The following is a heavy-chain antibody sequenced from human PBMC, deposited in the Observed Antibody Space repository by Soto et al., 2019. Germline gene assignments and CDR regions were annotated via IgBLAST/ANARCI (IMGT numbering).Heavy chain of an antibody. CDR3: AKARMPGIAAAGIRSEYFQH. D-gene: IGHD6-13*01. Sequence: GGSLRLSCAASGFTFSSYGMHWVRQAPGKGLEWVAVISYDGSNKYYADSVKGRFTISRDNSKNTLYLQMNSLRAEDTAVYYCAKARMPGIAAAGIRSEYFQHWGQGTLVTVSS. CDR1: GFTFSSYG. V-gene: IGHV3-30*18. J-gene: IGHJ1*01. CDR2: ISYDGSNK.